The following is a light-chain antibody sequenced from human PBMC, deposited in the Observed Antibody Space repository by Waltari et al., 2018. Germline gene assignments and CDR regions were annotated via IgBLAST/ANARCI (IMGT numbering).Light chain of an antibody. CDR3: SSYTSSSTFYV. J-gene: IGLJ1*01. CDR1: SSDVGGYNY. CDR2: EVS. Sequence: QSALTQPASVSGSPGQSITIPCTGTSSDVGGYNYVPWYQQHPGKAPKLMIYEVSNRPSGVSNRFSGSKSGNTASLTISGLQAEDEADYYCSSYTSSSTFYVFGTGTKVTVL. V-gene: IGLV2-14*01.